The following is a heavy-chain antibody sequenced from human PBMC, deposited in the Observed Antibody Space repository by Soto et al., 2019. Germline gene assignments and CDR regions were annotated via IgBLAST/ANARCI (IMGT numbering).Heavy chain of an antibody. CDR3: ARGLGREYHDNRGSFHLDY. Sequence: LSLSCAASGFTCSSNYLTWVRQPPGKGLKWVSVLYPDGRAYYADSVKGRFTISTDNSKNSVSLQMNTLRAEDTAIYYCARGLGREYHDNRGSFHLDYWGQGTLVTVSS. D-gene: IGHD3-22*01. CDR2: LYPDGRA. CDR1: GFTCSSNY. V-gene: IGHV3-53*01. J-gene: IGHJ4*02.